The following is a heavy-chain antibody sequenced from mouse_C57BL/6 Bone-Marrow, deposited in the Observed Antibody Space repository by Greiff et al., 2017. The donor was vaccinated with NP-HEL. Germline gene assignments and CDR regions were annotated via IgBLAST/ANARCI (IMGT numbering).Heavy chain of an antibody. V-gene: IGHV14-4*01. CDR2: IDPENGDT. J-gene: IGHJ2*01. Sequence: EVQLQQSGAELVRPGASVKLSCTASGFNIKDDYMHWVKQRPEQGLEWIGWIDPENGDTEYASKFQGKATITADTSSNTAYLQLSSLTSEDTAVYYCTTHYYGSSRFDYWGQGTTLTVSS. CDR3: TTHYYGSSRFDY. CDR1: GFNIKDDY. D-gene: IGHD1-1*01.